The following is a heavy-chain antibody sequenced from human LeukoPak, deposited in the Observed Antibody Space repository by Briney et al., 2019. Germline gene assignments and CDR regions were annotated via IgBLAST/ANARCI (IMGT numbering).Heavy chain of an antibody. CDR1: GFTFSSYG. CDR3: AKDRYFLGSRNYFDY. Sequence: PGRSLRLSCAASGFTFSSYGMHWVRQAPGKGLEWVAVISYDGSNKYYADSVKGRFTISRDNSKNTLYLQMNSLRAEDTAVYYCAKDRYFLGSRNYFDYWGQGTLDTVSS. J-gene: IGHJ4*02. V-gene: IGHV3-30*18. D-gene: IGHD3-9*01. CDR2: ISYDGSNK.